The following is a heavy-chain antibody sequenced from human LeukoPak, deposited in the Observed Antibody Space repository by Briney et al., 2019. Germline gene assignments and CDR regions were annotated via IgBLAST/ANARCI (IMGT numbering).Heavy chain of an antibody. CDR3: ARLDDYGGN. CDR2: IYYSGST. CDR1: GGSISSSSYY. J-gene: IGHJ4*02. D-gene: IGHD4-23*01. V-gene: IGHV4-39*01. Sequence: SETQSLTCTVSGGSISSSSYYWGWIRQPPGKGLEWIGSIYYSGSTYYNPSLKSRVTISVDTSKNQFSLKLSSVTAADTAVYYCARLDDYGGNWGQGTLVTVSS.